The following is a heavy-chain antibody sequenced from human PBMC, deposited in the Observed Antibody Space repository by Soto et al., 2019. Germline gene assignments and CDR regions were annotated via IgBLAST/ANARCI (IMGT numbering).Heavy chain of an antibody. J-gene: IGHJ5*02. CDR3: ASLTYGGGVCPEDWFDP. CDR1: GFTFSSYA. D-gene: IGHD2-21*02. Sequence: QVQLVESGGGVVKPGRSLRLSCAASGFTFSSYAMHWVRQAPGKGLEWEAVIPYDGSNKYYADSVKGRFTISRDNSKNTLYLQMNSLRAEDTAVYYCASLTYGGGVCPEDWFDPWGQGTLVTVSS. V-gene: IGHV3-30-3*01. CDR2: IPYDGSNK.